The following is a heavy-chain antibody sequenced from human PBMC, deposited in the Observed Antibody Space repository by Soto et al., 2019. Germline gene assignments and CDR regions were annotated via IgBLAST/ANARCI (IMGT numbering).Heavy chain of an antibody. V-gene: IGHV3-48*02. Sequence: EVQLVESGGGLVQPGGSLRLSCAASGFTFSSYSMNWVRQAPGKGLEWLSYISSSISTMHYADSVKGRFTISRDNAKNSVYLQINSLREEDTAVYYCAREVRDTAVADFDYWGQGTLVTVSS. CDR1: GFTFSSYS. J-gene: IGHJ4*02. D-gene: IGHD5-18*01. CDR2: ISSSISTM. CDR3: AREVRDTAVADFDY.